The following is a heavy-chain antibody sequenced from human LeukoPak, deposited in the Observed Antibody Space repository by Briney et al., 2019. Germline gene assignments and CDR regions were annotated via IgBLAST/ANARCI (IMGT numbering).Heavy chain of an antibody. Sequence: GRSLRLSCAASGFTFSSYAMHWVRQAPGKGLEWVAVISYDGSNKYYADSVKGRFTISRDNSKNTLYLQMNSLRAEDTAVYYCARDWTGEYYFDYWGQGTLVTVSS. CDR2: ISYDGSNK. J-gene: IGHJ4*02. CDR1: GFTFSSYA. D-gene: IGHD3/OR15-3a*01. V-gene: IGHV3-30*01. CDR3: ARDWTGEYYFDY.